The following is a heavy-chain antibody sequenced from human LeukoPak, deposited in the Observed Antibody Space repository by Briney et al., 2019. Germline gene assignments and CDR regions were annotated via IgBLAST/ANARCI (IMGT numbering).Heavy chain of an antibody. CDR3: AKDLGSSWTFDY. CDR2: IYYSGST. D-gene: IGHD6-13*01. J-gene: IGHJ4*02. CDR1: GGSISSSSYY. Sequence: SETLSLTCTVSGGSISSSSYYWGWIRQPPGKGLEGIGSIYYSGSTYYNPSLKSRVTISVDTSKNQFSLKLSSVTAADTAVYYCAKDLGSSWTFDYWGQGTLVTVSS. V-gene: IGHV4-39*07.